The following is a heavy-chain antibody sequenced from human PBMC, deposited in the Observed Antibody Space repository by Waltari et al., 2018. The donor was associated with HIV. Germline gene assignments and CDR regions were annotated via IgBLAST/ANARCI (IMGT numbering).Heavy chain of an antibody. CDR2: IWYDGSKK. Sequence: QAQLVEFGGGVAQPGRSLSVPCETAGTTRSSYDLHWIRQAPGKGLEWVTVIWYDGSKKYYADSVKGRFTISRDNSKNTLYLQMNSLRIEDAAVYYCARKYSSSWGAPFDYWGQGTLVTVSS. J-gene: IGHJ4*02. CDR3: ARKYSSSWGAPFDY. D-gene: IGHD6-13*01. V-gene: IGHV3-33*01. CDR1: GTTRSSYD.